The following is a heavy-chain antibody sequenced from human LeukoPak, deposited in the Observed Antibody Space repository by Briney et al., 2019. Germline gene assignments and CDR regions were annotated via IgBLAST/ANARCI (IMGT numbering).Heavy chain of an antibody. V-gene: IGHV3-33*01. Sequence: GRSLRLSCAASGFTFSRSGMHWVRQAPGKGLEWVAVIWYDGSNKYYADSVKGRFTISRDDSMNTLYLQMNSLRVEDTAIYYCARGWGNDAFDYWGQGTLVTVSS. CDR2: IWYDGSNK. CDR1: GFTFSRSG. D-gene: IGHD1-1*01. CDR3: ARGWGNDAFDY. J-gene: IGHJ4*02.